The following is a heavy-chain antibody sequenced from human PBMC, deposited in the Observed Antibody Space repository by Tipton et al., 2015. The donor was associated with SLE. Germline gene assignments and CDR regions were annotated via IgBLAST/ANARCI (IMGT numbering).Heavy chain of an antibody. CDR1: GGSISSGDYY. CDR2: IYYSGST. D-gene: IGHD3-10*01. CDR3: ARVGGFGELLYPYDY. V-gene: IGHV4-30-4*01. Sequence: TLSLTCTVSGGSISSGDYYWSWIRQPPGKGLEWIGYIYYSGSTYYNPSLKGRVTISVDTSKNQFSLKLSSVTAADTAVYYCARVGGFGELLYPYDYWGQGTLVTVSS. J-gene: IGHJ4*02.